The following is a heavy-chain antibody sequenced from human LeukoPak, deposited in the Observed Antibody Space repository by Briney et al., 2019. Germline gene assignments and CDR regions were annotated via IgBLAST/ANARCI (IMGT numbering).Heavy chain of an antibody. CDR3: ARGGGKDYYGMDV. V-gene: IGHV3-33*01. CDR2: IWYDGSNK. D-gene: IGHD2-15*01. Sequence: GGSLRLSCAASGFTFSSYGMHWVRQAPGKGLEWVAVIWYDGSNKYYADSVKGRFTISRDNSKNTLYLQMNSLRAEDTAVYYCARGGGKDYYGMDVWGQGTKVTVSS. CDR1: GFTFSSYG. J-gene: IGHJ6*02.